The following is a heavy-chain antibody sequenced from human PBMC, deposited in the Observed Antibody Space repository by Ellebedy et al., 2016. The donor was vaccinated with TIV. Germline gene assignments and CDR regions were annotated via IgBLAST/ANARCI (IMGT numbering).Heavy chain of an antibody. D-gene: IGHD4-17*01. Sequence: PGGSLRLSCAASGFSFRNYWMSWVRQAPGKGLEWVANIYQDGSDKYYVDSVKGQFTISRDNANKSLFLQMNNLRVEDTAVYYCARRGSYGDYAVQINSWFDTWGRGTLVTVSS. CDR1: GFSFRNYW. J-gene: IGHJ5*02. V-gene: IGHV3-7*01. CDR3: ARRGSYGDYAVQINSWFDT. CDR2: IYQDGSDK.